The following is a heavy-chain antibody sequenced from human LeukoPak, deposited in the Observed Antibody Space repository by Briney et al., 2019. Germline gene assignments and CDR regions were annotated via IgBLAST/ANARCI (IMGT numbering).Heavy chain of an antibody. V-gene: IGHV1-8*01. J-gene: IGHJ4*02. CDR1: GYTFTSYE. CDR2: MNPNSGNT. D-gene: IGHD3-22*01. Sequence: ASVKVSCKASGYTFTSYEFNWGRQGTGQGREWMGWMNPNSGNTGYAQKFKGRVPMTRNTSLSTAYMALSSLRSEHTAVYYCARGMGSGSYPAPYYFDYWGQGTLVTVSS. CDR3: ARGMGSGSYPAPYYFDY.